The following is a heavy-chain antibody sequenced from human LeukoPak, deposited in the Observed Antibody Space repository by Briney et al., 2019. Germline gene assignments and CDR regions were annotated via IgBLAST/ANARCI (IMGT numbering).Heavy chain of an antibody. CDR2: INPKSGGI. CDR1: GYTFTGYY. J-gene: IGHJ4*02. V-gene: IGHV1-2*02. Sequence: GASVKVSCKASGYTFTGYYMHWVRQAPGQGLEWMGWINPKSGGINYAQKFQGRVTMTRDTSISTAYMELSGLRSDDTAVYYCATQRGSYLWGTDFDYWGQGTLVTVSS. CDR3: ATQRGSYLWGTDFDY. D-gene: IGHD3-16*01.